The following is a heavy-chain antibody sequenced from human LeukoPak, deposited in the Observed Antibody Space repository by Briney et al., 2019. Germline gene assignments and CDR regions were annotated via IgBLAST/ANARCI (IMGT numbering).Heavy chain of an antibody. CDR3: AKAYYYDSSGSHFDY. CDR1: GFTFSSYG. CDR2: IRYDGSNK. J-gene: IGHJ4*02. D-gene: IGHD3-22*01. V-gene: IGHV3-30*02. Sequence: GGSLRLSCAASGFTFSSYGMHWVRQAPGKGLEWVAFIRYDGSNKYYADSVKGRFTISRDNSKNTLYLQMNSLRAEDTAVYYCAKAYYYDSSGSHFDYWGQGTLVTVSS.